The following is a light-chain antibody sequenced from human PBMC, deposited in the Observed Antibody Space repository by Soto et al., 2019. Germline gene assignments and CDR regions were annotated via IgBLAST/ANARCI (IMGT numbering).Light chain of an antibody. Sequence: SVLTQSPGTVSLSPGERATLSCRASQTGSSNYLAWYQQKPRQAPRLLIYGTSTRATGVPDRLSGSGSGTDFTLTINRLEPEDSAVYYCQQYGSSGTFGQGTKVDIK. J-gene: IGKJ1*01. V-gene: IGKV3-20*01. CDR2: GTS. CDR3: QQYGSSGT. CDR1: QTGSSNY.